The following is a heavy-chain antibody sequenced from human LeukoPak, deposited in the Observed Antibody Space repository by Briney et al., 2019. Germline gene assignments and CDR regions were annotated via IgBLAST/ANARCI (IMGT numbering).Heavy chain of an antibody. CDR1: GITFSSYD. CDR2: IGTAGDT. V-gene: IGHV3-13*01. CDR3: ARAYCSGGSCYSIGFDY. J-gene: IGHJ4*02. Sequence: PGASLRLSCAAAGITFSSYDLHWVRQATGKGLEWVSAIGTAGDTYYPGSVKGRFTISRENAKNSLYLQMNSLRAEDTAVYYCARAYCSGGSCYSIGFDYWGQGTLVTVSS. D-gene: IGHD2-15*01.